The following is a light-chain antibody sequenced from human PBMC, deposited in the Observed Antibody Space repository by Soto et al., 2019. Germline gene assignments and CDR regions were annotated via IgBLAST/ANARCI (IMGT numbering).Light chain of an antibody. CDR1: QSISSW. V-gene: IGKV1-5*03. J-gene: IGKJ1*01. Sequence: DIQMTQSPSTLSASVGDRVTITCRASQSISSWLAWYQQKPGKAPKLLIYKASSLESGVPSRFSGSGSGTEFTHTISSLQPDDFATYYYQQYNSYPWTFGQGTKVEIK. CDR2: KAS. CDR3: QQYNSYPWT.